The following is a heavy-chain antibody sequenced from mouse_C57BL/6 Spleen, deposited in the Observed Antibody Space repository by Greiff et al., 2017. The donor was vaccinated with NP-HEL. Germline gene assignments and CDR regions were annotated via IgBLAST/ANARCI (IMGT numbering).Heavy chain of an antibody. D-gene: IGHD4-1*01. Sequence: VQLVESGAELVKPGASVKISCKASGYAFSSYWMNWVKQRPGKGLEWIGQIYPGDGDTNYNGKFKGKATLTADKSSSTAYMQLSSLTSEDSAVYFCARRLGYWYFDVWGTGTTVTVSS. CDR2: IYPGDGDT. CDR1: GYAFSSYW. CDR3: ARRLGYWYFDV. J-gene: IGHJ1*03. V-gene: IGHV1-80*01.